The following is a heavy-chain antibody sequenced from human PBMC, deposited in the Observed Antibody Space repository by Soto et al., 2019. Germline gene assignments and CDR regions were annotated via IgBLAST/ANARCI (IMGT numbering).Heavy chain of an antibody. V-gene: IGHV5-51*01. CDR2: IYPGDSDT. CDR3: ARTGEPGKYYYGMAV. CDR1: GYSFTSYW. D-gene: IGHD6-13*01. J-gene: IGHJ6*02. Sequence: PGESLKISCKGSGYSFTSYWICWVRQMPGKGLESMGIIYPGDSDTRYSPSFQGQVTISADKSISTAYLQFSSLNASDTAMYYCARTGEPGKYYYGMAVWGQGTKVPVSS.